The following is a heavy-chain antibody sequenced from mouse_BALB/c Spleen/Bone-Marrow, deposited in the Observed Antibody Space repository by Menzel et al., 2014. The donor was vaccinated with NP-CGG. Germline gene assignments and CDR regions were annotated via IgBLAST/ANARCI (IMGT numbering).Heavy chain of an antibody. CDR2: INPSNGRT. V-gene: IGHV1S81*02. J-gene: IGHJ1*01. CDR3: ARWGFSYWHFDV. Sequence: QAQLQQSGAELVKPGASVKLSCKASGYTFTSYWMHWVKQRPGQGLEWIGEINPSNGRTNYNEKFKSKATLTVDKSSSTAYIQLSSLTSEDSAIYYCARWGFSYWHFDVWGAGTTVTVSS. CDR1: GYTFTSYW.